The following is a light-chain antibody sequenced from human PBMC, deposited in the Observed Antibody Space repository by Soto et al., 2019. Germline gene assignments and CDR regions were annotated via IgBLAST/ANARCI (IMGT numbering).Light chain of an antibody. J-gene: IGLJ1*01. CDR2: EVS. Sequence: HSALTQPASVSGSPGQSITISCTGSSSDVGGYNYVSWYQQHPGKAPKLIISEVSNRPSGVSTRFSGSKSGNTASLTISGLQAEDEADYYCSSYSFTTSLYVFGTGTKLTVL. CDR1: SSDVGGYNY. CDR3: SSYSFTTSLYV. V-gene: IGLV2-14*01.